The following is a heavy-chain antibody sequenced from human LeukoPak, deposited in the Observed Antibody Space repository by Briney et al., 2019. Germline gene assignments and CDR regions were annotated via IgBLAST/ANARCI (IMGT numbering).Heavy chain of an antibody. D-gene: IGHD4-17*01. CDR3: AKDGVATVTHDAFDI. V-gene: IGHV3-23*01. J-gene: IGHJ3*02. CDR2: ISGSSDST. Sequence: GGSLRLSCAAPGFTFSSYAMSWVRQAPGKGLEWVSSISGSSDSTFYADSVKGRFTISRDNSKNTVHLQMNSLRAEDTAIYYCAKDGVATVTHDAFDIWGQGTMVTVSS. CDR1: GFTFSSYA.